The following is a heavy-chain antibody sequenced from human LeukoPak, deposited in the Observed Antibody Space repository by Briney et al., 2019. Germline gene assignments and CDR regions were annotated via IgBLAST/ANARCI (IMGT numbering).Heavy chain of an antibody. CDR1: GGSISSYY. Sequence: SETLSLTCTVSGGSISSYYWSWIRQPPGKGLEWIGYSYYSGSTNYNPSLKSRVTISVDTSKNQFSLKLSSVTAADTAVYYCARDGAMGYGGYYFDYWGQGTLVTVSS. V-gene: IGHV4-59*01. J-gene: IGHJ4*02. D-gene: IGHD5-18*01. CDR2: SYYSGST. CDR3: ARDGAMGYGGYYFDY.